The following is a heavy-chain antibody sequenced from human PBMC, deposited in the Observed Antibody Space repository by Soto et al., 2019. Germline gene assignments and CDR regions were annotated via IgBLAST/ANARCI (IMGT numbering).Heavy chain of an antibody. J-gene: IGHJ4*02. CDR3: TRDPDYGDYWGYFFDY. V-gene: IGHV1-2*02. CDR2: INPTSGAT. Sequence: QVQLVQSGAEVKKPGASVKVSCTTSGYTFAAFFIHWIRQAPGQGLEWMGWINPTSGATVSAQKFQDRVTMTRDTSLSPAYMELRGLTSDDTAVYYCTRDPDYGDYWGYFFDYWGQGTPVSVSS. CDR1: GYTFAAFF. D-gene: IGHD4-17*01.